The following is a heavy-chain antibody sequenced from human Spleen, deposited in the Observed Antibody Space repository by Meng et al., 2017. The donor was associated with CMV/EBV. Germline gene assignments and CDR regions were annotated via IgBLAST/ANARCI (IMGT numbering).Heavy chain of an antibody. CDR2: ISYSGST. CDR1: GGSISSYY. J-gene: IGHJ1*01. D-gene: IGHD3-3*01. CDR3: ARAFVPCDDFWSGYVN. V-gene: IGHV4-59*01. Sequence: SETLSLTCTVSGGSISSYYWSWIRQPPGKGLEWIGYISYSGSTNYNPSLKSRGTISIDTSKNQFSLKVSSVTAADTAVYYCARAFVPCDDFWSGYVNWGQGTLVTVSS.